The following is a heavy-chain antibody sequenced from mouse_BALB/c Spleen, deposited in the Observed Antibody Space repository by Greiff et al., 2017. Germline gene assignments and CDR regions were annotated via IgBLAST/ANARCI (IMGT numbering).Heavy chain of an antibody. D-gene: IGHD1-2*01. V-gene: IGHV14-3*02. J-gene: IGHJ3*01. CDR3: ARSGYYGYVFAY. CDR2: IDPANGNT. CDR1: GFNIKDTY. Sequence: EVQLQQSGAELVKPGASVKLSCTASGFNIKDTYMHWVEQRPEQGLEWIGRIDPANGNTKYDPKFQGKATMTADTSSNTAYLQLSSLTSEDTAVYYCARSGYYGYVFAYWGQGTLVTVSA.